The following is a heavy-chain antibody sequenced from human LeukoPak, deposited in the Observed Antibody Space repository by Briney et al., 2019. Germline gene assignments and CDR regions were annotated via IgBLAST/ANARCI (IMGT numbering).Heavy chain of an antibody. CDR3: VRGPYGSGISNWFDP. CDR2: ISPSGGST. J-gene: IGHJ5*02. CDR1: GYTFTSNY. Sequence: GASVKVSCKAFGYTFTSNYMHWVRQAPGQGPEWMGVISPSGGSTTYAQKFQGRVTLTRDMSTSTDYLELSSLRSEDTAVYYCVRGPYGSGISNWFDPWGQGTLVIVSS. D-gene: IGHD3-10*01. V-gene: IGHV1-46*01.